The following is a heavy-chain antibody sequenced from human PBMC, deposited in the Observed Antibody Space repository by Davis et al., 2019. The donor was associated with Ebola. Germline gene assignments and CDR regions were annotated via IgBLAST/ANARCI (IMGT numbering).Heavy chain of an antibody. V-gene: IGHV3-21*04. CDR2: ISTSSTYI. Sequence: GESLKISCAASGFTFGSYSMSWVRQAPGKGLEWVSCISTSSTYIYYADSVKGRFTISRDNAKNSLYLQLNSLRAEDTAVYYCARAYQLLRPDWFDPWGQGTLVTVSS. J-gene: IGHJ5*02. D-gene: IGHD2-2*01. CDR1: GFTFGSYS. CDR3: ARAYQLLRPDWFDP.